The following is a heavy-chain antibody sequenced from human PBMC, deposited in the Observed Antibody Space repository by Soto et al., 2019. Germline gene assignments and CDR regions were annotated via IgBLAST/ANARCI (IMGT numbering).Heavy chain of an antibody. V-gene: IGHV4-30-2*01. CDR3: ASSYYYDSSGYYPCFDY. J-gene: IGHJ4*02. Sequence: PSETLSLTCAVSGGSISSGGYSWSWIRQPPGKGLEWIGYIYHSGSTYYNPSLKSRVTISVDRSKNQFSLKLSSVTAADTAVYYCASSYYYDSSGYYPCFDYWGQGTLVTVSS. D-gene: IGHD3-22*01. CDR2: IYHSGST. CDR1: GGSISSGGYS.